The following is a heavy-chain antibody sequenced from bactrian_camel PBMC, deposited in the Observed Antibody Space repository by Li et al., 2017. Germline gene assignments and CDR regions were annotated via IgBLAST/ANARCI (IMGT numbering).Heavy chain of an antibody. D-gene: IGHD3*01. Sequence: HVQLVESGGGSVQAGGSLRLTCVVSLHRISSHCMAWFRQAPGNEREWVASITTDLMTRYTDSAKGRFTISKDDADNTLTLQMSSLKPDDTATYYCAAERYVVTAIYDLGCWFADWGQGTQVTVS. CDR2: ITTDLMT. V-gene: IGHV3-2*01. CDR1: LHRISSHC. CDR3: AAERYVVTAIYDLGCWFAD. J-gene: IGHJ4*01.